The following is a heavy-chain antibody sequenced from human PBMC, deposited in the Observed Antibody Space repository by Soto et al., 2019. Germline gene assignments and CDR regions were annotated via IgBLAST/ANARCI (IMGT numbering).Heavy chain of an antibody. CDR2: ISGSGGSS. V-gene: IGHV3-23*01. CDR3: AKSEVRGVIIPY. Sequence: EVQLLESGGGLVQPGGSLRLSCAASGFTFSSYAMSWVRQAPGKGLEWVSAISGSGGSSYYADSVKGRFTISRDNSKNTLYLKMNSLRAEDTAVYYCAKSEVRGVIIPYWGQGTLVTVSS. D-gene: IGHD3-10*01. J-gene: IGHJ4*02. CDR1: GFTFSSYA.